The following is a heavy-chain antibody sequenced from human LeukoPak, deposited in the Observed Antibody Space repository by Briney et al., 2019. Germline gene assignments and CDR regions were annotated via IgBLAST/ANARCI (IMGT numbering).Heavy chain of an antibody. J-gene: IGHJ4*02. CDR2: IYYSGST. Sequence: SETLSLTCTVSGGSISSYYWSWIRQPPGKGLEWIGYIYYSGSTNYNPSLKSRVTISVDTSKNQFSLKLSSVTAADTAVYYCAGEYYYDSSGYGFDYWGQGTLVTVSS. V-gene: IGHV4-59*01. CDR3: AGEYYYDSSGYGFDY. CDR1: GGSISSYY. D-gene: IGHD3-22*01.